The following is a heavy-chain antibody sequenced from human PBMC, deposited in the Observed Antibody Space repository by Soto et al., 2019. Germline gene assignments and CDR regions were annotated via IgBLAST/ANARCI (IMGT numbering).Heavy chain of an antibody. CDR2: INQDGSGK. CDR1: ESSVSTYW. CDR3: VRDVSGWYGL. D-gene: IGHD6-19*01. Sequence: EVQLVESGGALAQPGGSIKLPCAAFESSVSTYWMRWVPKSPRKGLEWLPNINQDGSGKFFVGSVRGRFTISRDNAKNSLFLQMDSLRTEDTAIYYCVRDVSGWYGLWGQGSLVTVSS. J-gene: IGHJ4*02. V-gene: IGHV3-7*05.